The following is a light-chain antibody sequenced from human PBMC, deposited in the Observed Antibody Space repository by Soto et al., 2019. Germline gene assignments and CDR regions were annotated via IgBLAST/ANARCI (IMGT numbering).Light chain of an antibody. CDR1: QAISNF. Sequence: DIQMTQSPSSLSASVGDRVTITCQASQAISNFLNWYQQKPGKAPKLLIYDASDLATGVPSRFTGGGSGTDFTFTISSLQPEDIATYYCQQYADLPLTFGGGTKVDSK. V-gene: IGKV1-33*01. J-gene: IGKJ4*01. CDR2: DAS. CDR3: QQYADLPLT.